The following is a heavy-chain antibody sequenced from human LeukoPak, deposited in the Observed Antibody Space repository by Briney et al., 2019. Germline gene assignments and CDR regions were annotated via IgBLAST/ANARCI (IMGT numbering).Heavy chain of an antibody. CDR1: GFTVRSKY. CDR3: ATELRYVGGYFDY. J-gene: IGHJ4*02. Sequence: PGGSLRLSCAASGFTVRSKYMSWVRKAPGKGPEWVSVILTGDNTYYSDSVRGRFTISRDHSRNTLYLQMSNLRAEDTAVYYCATELRYVGGYFDYWGQGTLVTVSS. V-gene: IGHV3-53*01. D-gene: IGHD3-9*01. CDR2: ILTGDNT.